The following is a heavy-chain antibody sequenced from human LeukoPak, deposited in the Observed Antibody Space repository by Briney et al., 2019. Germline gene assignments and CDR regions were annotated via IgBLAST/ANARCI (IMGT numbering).Heavy chain of an antibody. CDR2: IIPIFGTA. CDR1: VGTFSSYA. Sequence: GASVKVSCKASVGTFSSYAISWVRQAPGQGLEWMGGIIPIFGTANYAQKFQGRVTITADESTSTAYMELSSLRSEDTAVYYCARAPDCSSTSCYGSTLYYFDYWGQGTLVTVSS. CDR3: ARAPDCSSTSCYGSTLYYFDY. V-gene: IGHV1-69*13. J-gene: IGHJ4*02. D-gene: IGHD2-2*01.